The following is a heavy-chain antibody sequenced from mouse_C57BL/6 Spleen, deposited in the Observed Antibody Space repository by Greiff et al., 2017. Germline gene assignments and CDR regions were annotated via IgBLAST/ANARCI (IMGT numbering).Heavy chain of an antibody. CDR3: ARRGDDYDGYFDV. CDR1: GYSITSGYD. J-gene: IGHJ1*03. D-gene: IGHD2-4*01. CDR2: ISYSGST. V-gene: IGHV3-1*01. Sequence: EVQLQESGPGMVKPSQSLSLTCTVTGYSITSGYDWHWIRHFPGNKLEWMGYISYSGSTNYNPSLKSRISITHDTSKNHFFLKLNSVTTEDTATYYCARRGDDYDGYFDVWGTGTTVTVSS.